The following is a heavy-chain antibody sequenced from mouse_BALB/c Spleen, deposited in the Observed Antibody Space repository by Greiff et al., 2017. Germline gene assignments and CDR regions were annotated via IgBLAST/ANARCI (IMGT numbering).Heavy chain of an antibody. CDR1: GFTFSSYT. CDR2: ISSGGSYT. Sequence: EVKLMESGGGLVKPGGSLKLSCAASGFTFSSYTMSWVRQTPEKRLEWVATISSGGSYTYYPDSVKGRFTISRDNAKNTLYLQMSSLKSEDTAVYYCTRGGDYYDAMDYWGQETADTVSS. J-gene: IGHJ4*01. V-gene: IGHV5-6-4*01. D-gene: IGHD2-4*01. CDR3: TRGGDYYDAMDY.